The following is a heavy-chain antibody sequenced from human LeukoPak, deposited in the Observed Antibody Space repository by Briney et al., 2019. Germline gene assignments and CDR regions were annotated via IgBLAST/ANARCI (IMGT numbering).Heavy chain of an antibody. CDR3: ARDLTTGIDY. J-gene: IGHJ4*02. CDR2: ISSSGSTM. D-gene: IGHD4-17*01. Sequence: GGSLRLSCAASGFTFSSYEMNWVRQAPGKGLEWVSYISSSGSTMYYADSVKGRFTISRDDAKNSLYLQMNSLRAEDTAVYYCARDLTTGIDYWGQGTLSPSPQ. V-gene: IGHV3-48*03. CDR1: GFTFSSYE.